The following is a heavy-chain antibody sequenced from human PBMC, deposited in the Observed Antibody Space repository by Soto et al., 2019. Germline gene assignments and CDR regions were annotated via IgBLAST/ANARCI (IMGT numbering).Heavy chain of an antibody. CDR1: GGTISNFV. J-gene: IGHJ4*02. V-gene: IGHV1-69*01. D-gene: IGHD3-3*01. Sequence: QVQLVQSGAEVKKPGSSVKVSCTTSGGTISNFVINWVRQAPGQGLEWMGGIVPIDGTTNYAEKFQGRVTITADASRSTAYMDLSSLRSDDTAVYYCARSFTKSRRGGVAFDYWGQGTLLTVSP. CDR3: ARSFTKSRRGGVAFDY. CDR2: IVPIDGTT.